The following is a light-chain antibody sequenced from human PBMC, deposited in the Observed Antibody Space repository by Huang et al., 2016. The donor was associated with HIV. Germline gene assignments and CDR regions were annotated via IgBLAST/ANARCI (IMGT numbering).Light chain of an antibody. CDR1: QGVGNW. V-gene: IGKV1-5*03. J-gene: IGKJ2*01. CDR3: QQYNRFYT. CDR2: TAS. Sequence: DIQMTQSPSTLSASVGDRVTITCRASQGVGNWLAWYQQKPGQAPKLLIYTASTLQNGVPSRFSGSGSETEFTLTINSLQPDDFATYYCQQYNRFYTFGQGTRLDIK.